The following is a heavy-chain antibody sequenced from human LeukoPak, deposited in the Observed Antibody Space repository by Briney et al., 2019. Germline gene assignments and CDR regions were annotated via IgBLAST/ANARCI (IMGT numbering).Heavy chain of an antibody. CDR1: GGSISSGSYY. CDR3: ARGPGSLTPLYGMDV. Sequence: PSQTLSLTCTVSGGSISSGSYYWSWIRQPAGTGLEWVGRIYTSGSTNYNPSLKSRVTISVDTSKNQFSLKLSSVTAADTAVYYCARGPGSLTPLYGMDVWGQGTTVTVSS. D-gene: IGHD1-14*01. V-gene: IGHV4-61*02. CDR2: IYTSGST. J-gene: IGHJ6*02.